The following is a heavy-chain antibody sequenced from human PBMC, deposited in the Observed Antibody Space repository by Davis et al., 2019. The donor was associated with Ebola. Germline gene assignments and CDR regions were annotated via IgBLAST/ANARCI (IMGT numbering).Heavy chain of an antibody. CDR1: GGSISSYY. Sequence: PGGSLRLSCTVSGGSISSYYWSWLRQPPGKGLEWIGYIYYSGSTNYNPSLKSRVTISVDTSKNQFSLKLSPVTAADTAVYYCARWGGSYYYYGMDVWGQGTTVTVSS. CDR3: ARWGGSYYYYGMDV. V-gene: IGHV4-59*01. J-gene: IGHJ6*02. CDR2: IYYSGST. D-gene: IGHD1-26*01.